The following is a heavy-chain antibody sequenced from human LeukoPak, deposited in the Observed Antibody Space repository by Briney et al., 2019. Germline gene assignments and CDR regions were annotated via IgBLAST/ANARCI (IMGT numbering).Heavy chain of an antibody. V-gene: IGHV3-66*02. CDR2: IYSDGST. CDR1: GFTVSSNH. D-gene: IGHD5-18*01. J-gene: IGHJ4*02. CDR3: ARYNYGYDY. Sequence: GGSLRLSCAASGFTVSSNHMSWVRQAPGKGLQWVSVIYSDGSTYYADSVKGRFTISRDDFKNTLFLQMDSLRAEDTAVYYCARYNYGYDYWGQGALVTVSS.